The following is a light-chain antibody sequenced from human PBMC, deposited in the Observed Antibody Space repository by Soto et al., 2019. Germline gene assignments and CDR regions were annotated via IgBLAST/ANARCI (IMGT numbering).Light chain of an antibody. V-gene: IGKV3-15*01. CDR1: QSVGIK. CDR2: SAS. J-gene: IGKJ5*01. CDR3: QQYSNWPPIT. Sequence: EVLLTQSPATLSVSPGERATLSCRASQSVGIKLAWYQQKPGQAPRLLMYSASTRATGIAARFSGGGSGTDFTLTISSLQSEDFAVYYCQQYSNWPPITFGQGTRPEI.